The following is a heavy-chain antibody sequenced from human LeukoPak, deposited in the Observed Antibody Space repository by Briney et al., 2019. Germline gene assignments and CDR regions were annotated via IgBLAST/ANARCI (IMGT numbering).Heavy chain of an antibody. CDR2: ISGSGGST. Sequence: GGSLRLSCAASGFTFSSYAMSWVRQAPGKGLEWVSAISGSGGSTYYADSVKGRFTISRDNSKNTLYLQMNSLRAEDTAVYYCARDIGYSHGSYYYGMDVWGQGTTVTVSS. CDR3: ARDIGYSHGSYYYGMDV. CDR1: GFTFSSYA. V-gene: IGHV3-23*01. D-gene: IGHD3-10*01. J-gene: IGHJ6*02.